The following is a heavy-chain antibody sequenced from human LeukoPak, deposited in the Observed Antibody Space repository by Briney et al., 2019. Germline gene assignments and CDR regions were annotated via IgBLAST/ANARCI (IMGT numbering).Heavy chain of an antibody. Sequence: GGSLRLSCAASGFTFSRYWMTWVRQAPGKGLEWVANIKQDGTEKYYVDSVKGRFTISRDNAKNTLYLQMNSLRAEDTAVYYCARDQSVAGPTTADYWGQGTLVTVSS. CDR2: IKQDGTEK. CDR1: GFTFSRYW. V-gene: IGHV3-7*01. CDR3: ARDQSVAGPTTADY. J-gene: IGHJ4*02. D-gene: IGHD1-26*01.